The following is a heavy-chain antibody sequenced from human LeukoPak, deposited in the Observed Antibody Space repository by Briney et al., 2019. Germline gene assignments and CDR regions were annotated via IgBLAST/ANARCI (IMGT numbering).Heavy chain of an antibody. Sequence: ASVKVSCKASGYSFTSYGISWVRQAPGQGLEWMGWISAYNGNTNYAQKLQGRVTMTTDTSTSTAYMELRSLRSDDTAVYYCAGATTAYYYYGMDVWGQGTTVTVS. CDR1: GYSFTSYG. D-gene: IGHD1-26*01. CDR2: ISAYNGNT. V-gene: IGHV1-18*01. J-gene: IGHJ6*02. CDR3: AGATTAYYYYGMDV.